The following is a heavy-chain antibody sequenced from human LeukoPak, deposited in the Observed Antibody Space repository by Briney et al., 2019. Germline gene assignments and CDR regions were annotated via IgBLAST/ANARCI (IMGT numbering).Heavy chain of an antibody. J-gene: IGHJ4*02. V-gene: IGHV4-59*01. CDR3: ARAGGSSGWLLDY. CDR1: GGSISSYY. D-gene: IGHD6-19*01. CDR2: IYYSGST. Sequence: SETLSLTCTVSGGSISSYYWSWIRQPPGKGLEWIGYIYYSGSTNYNPPLKSRVTISVDTSKNQFSLKLSSVTAADTAVYYCARAGGSSGWLLDYWGQGTLVTVSS.